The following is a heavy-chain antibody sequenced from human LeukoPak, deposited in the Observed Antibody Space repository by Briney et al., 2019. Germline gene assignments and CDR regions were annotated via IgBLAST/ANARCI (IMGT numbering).Heavy chain of an antibody. CDR3: AGAVVIIPDYYYMDV. Sequence: SVKVSCKASGGTFSSYAISWVRQAPGQGLEWMGGIIPIFGTANYAQKFQGRVTITADASTSTAYMELSSLSSEDTAVYYCAGAVVIIPDYYYMDVWGKGTTVTVSS. CDR1: GGTFSSYA. J-gene: IGHJ6*03. V-gene: IGHV1-69*01. D-gene: IGHD3-3*01. CDR2: IIPIFGTA.